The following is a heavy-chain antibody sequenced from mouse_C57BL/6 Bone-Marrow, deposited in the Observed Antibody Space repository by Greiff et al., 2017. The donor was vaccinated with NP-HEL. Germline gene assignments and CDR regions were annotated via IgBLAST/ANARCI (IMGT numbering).Heavy chain of an antibody. CDR2: ISNGGGST. Sequence: EVMLVESGGGLVQPGGSLKLSCAASGFTFSDSYMYWVRQTPEKRLEWVAYISNGGGSTYYPDTVKGRFTIFRDNAKNTLYLQMSRLKSEDTAMYYCARVYYSNYVGYWYFDVWGTGTTVTVSS. J-gene: IGHJ1*03. CDR3: ARVYYSNYVGYWYFDV. D-gene: IGHD2-5*01. V-gene: IGHV5-12*01. CDR1: GFTFSDSY.